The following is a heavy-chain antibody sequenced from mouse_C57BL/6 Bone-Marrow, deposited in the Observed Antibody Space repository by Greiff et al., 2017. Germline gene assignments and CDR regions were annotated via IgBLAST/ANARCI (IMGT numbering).Heavy chain of an antibody. D-gene: IGHD1-1*01. V-gene: IGHV1-52*01. CDR3: ASLEITTVVADWYCEV. CDR2: IDPSDSET. CDR1: GYTFTSYW. J-gene: IGHJ1*03. Sequence: QVQLQQPGAELVRPGSSVKLSCKASGYTFTSYWMHWVKQRPIQGLEWIGNIDPSDSETHYNQKFKDKATLTVDKSSSTAYMQLSSLTSEDSAVYYCASLEITTVVADWYCEVWGTGTTVTVSS.